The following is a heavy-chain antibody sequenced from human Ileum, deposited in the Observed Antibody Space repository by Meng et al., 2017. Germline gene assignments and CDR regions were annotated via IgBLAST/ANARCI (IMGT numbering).Heavy chain of an antibody. CDR1: GYTFSSYD. V-gene: IGHV1-8*01. CDR2: MNPNSGNT. D-gene: IGHD4-17*01. J-gene: IGHJ4*02. Sequence: QVQRAQSGSEGKKPGASVKVSCKASGYTFSSYDINWVRQATGQGLEWMGWMNPNSGNTNYAQKFHGRVTMTRNTSISTAYLELSSLISEDTAIYYCAGRRPYGDYPISNYWGQGTLVTVPS. CDR3: AGRRPYGDYPISNY.